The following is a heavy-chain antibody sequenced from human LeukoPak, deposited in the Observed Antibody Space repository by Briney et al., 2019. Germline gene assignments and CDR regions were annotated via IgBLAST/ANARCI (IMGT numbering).Heavy chain of an antibody. CDR3: ARLRITMESYAFDI. D-gene: IGHD3-10*01. V-gene: IGHV3-7*01. Sequence: GGSLRLSCAASGFTFSSYWMSWVRQAPGKGLEWVANLKQDVSEKHYVGSVKGRFTISRDNAENSLYLQMNSLRAEDTAVYYCARLRITMESYAFDIWGQGTMVTVSS. CDR2: LKQDVSEK. CDR1: GFTFSSYW. J-gene: IGHJ3*02.